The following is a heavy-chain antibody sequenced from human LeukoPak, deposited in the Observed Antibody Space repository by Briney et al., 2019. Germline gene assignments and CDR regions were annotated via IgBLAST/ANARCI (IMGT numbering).Heavy chain of an antibody. Sequence: SETLSLTCAVYGGSFSGYYWSWIRQPPGKGLEWIGEINHSGSTNYNPSLKSRVTISVDTSKNQFPLKLSSVTAADTAVYYCEIFYYDILTGYYIGDYWGQGTLVTVSS. CDR1: GGSFSGYY. V-gene: IGHV4-34*01. CDR2: INHSGST. CDR3: EIFYYDILTGYYIGDY. D-gene: IGHD3-9*01. J-gene: IGHJ4*02.